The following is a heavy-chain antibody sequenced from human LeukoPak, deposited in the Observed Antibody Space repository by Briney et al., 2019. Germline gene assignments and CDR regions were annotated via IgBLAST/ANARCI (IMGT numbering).Heavy chain of an antibody. V-gene: IGHV3-74*01. D-gene: IGHD3-16*01. J-gene: IGHJ4*02. CDR1: GYTLSSYW. CDR3: VKDFVGVEEF. Sequence: GGSLRLSCAASGYTLSSYWMHWVRQAPGKGLVWVSRINEEGTTIDYADSVRGRFTISRDIAKNTLYLQMNSLRPEDTAMYHCVKDFVGVEEFWGQGTLVTVSS. CDR2: INEEGTTI.